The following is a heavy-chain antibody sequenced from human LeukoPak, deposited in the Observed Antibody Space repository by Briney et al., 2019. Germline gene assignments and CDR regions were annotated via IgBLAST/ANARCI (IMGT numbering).Heavy chain of an antibody. CDR2: ISAYNGNT. D-gene: IGHD1-26*01. Sequence: GSSVKVSCKASGGTFSSYAISWVRQAPGQGLEWMGWISAYNGNTNYAQKLQGRVTMTTDTSTSTAYMELRSLRSDDTAVYYCARGEGAYNWFDPWGQGTLVTVSS. CDR3: ARGEGAYNWFDP. V-gene: IGHV1-18*01. CDR1: GGTFSSYA. J-gene: IGHJ5*02.